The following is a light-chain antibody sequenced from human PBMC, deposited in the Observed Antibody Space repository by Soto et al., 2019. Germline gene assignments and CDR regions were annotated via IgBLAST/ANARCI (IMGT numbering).Light chain of an antibody. CDR2: GAS. CDR1: QSVSSSY. CDR3: QQYGSSPWP. Sequence: EIVLTQSPGTLSLSPGERATLSCRASQSVSSSYLAWYQQKPGQAPRLLIYGASSRATGIPDRFSGSGSGKDFTLTISSLEPEDFAVYYCQQYGSSPWPFGQGPKVEI. J-gene: IGKJ1*01. V-gene: IGKV3-20*01.